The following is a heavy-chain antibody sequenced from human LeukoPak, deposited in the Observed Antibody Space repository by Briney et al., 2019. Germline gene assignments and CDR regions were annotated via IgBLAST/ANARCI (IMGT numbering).Heavy chain of an antibody. J-gene: IGHJ5*02. D-gene: IGHD6-13*01. CDR2: IYHSGST. CDR1: GGSISSSDW. Sequence: SETLSLTCAVFGGSISSSDWWTWVRQPPGRGLEWIGEIYHSGSTNYNPPLKSRVTISVDKSKNQFSLKLSSVTAADTAVYYCARSLLYSSSWWGGGSWGQGTLVTVSS. V-gene: IGHV4-4*02. CDR3: ARSLLYSSSWWGGGS.